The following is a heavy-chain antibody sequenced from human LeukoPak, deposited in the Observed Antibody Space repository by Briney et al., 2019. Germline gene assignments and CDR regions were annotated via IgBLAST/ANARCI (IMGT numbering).Heavy chain of an antibody. CDR3: ARRGSTHCSGSYCYSTGFAS. D-gene: IGHD2-15*01. CDR1: GYSFTSNS. Sequence: GECLKISCKTSGYSFTSNSIGWVRQMPGKGRGWRGLIYPDNSHTTYSPSFQGHVTISADRSISTPYLQWSSLQASATALYYCARRGSTHCSGSYCYSTGFASWGQGTLVTVSS. V-gene: IGHV5-51*01. CDR2: IYPDNSHT. J-gene: IGHJ4*02.